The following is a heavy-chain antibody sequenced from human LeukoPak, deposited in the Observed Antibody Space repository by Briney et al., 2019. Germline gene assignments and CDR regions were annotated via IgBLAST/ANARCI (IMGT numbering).Heavy chain of an antibody. Sequence: ASVKASCKASGGTFSSYAISWVRQAPGQGLEWMGGIIPIFGTANYAQKFQGRVTITADKSTSTAYMELSSLRSEDTAVYYCARDGDGYSQKLDYWGQGTLVTVSS. J-gene: IGHJ4*02. CDR1: GGTFSSYA. D-gene: IGHD5-24*01. V-gene: IGHV1-69*06. CDR3: ARDGDGYSQKLDY. CDR2: IIPIFGTA.